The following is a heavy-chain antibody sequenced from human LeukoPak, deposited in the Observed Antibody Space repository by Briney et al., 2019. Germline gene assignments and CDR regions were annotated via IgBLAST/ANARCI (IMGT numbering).Heavy chain of an antibody. CDR3: ARDIPSGFYTPDY. CDR2: INTDGGVR. CDR1: GFTFGDYW. D-gene: IGHD5-12*01. V-gene: IGHV3-7*01. J-gene: IGHJ4*02. Sequence: GGCLRLSCIASGFTFGDYWMSWVRQAPGMGLEWVANINTDGGVRNYVDSVKGRFTISRDNAKNSLYLQMISLGDEDTAVYYCARDIPSGFYTPDYWGRGTLVTVSS.